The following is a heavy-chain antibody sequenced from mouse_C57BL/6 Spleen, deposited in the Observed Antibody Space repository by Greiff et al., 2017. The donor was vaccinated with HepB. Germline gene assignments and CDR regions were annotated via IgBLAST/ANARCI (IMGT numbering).Heavy chain of an antibody. CDR1: GFTFSSYA. V-gene: IGHV5-4*03. Sequence: EVKLVESGGGLVKPGGSLKLSCAASGFTFSSYAMSWVRQTPEKRLEWVATISDGGSYTYYPDNVKGRFTISRDNAKNNLYLQMSHLKSEDTAMYYCARGHWYFDVWGTGTTVTVSS. CDR3: ARGHWYFDV. CDR2: ISDGGSYT. J-gene: IGHJ1*03.